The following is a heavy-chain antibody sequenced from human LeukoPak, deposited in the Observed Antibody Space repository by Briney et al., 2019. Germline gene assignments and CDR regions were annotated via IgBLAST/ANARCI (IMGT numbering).Heavy chain of an antibody. D-gene: IGHD4-11*01. CDR2: INHSGST. J-gene: IGHJ4*02. CDR3: AGDYKTLAY. CDR1: GGSFSGYY. Sequence: SETLSLTCAVYGGSFSGYYWSWIRQPPGKGLEWIGEINHSGSTNYNPSLKSRVTISVDTSKNQFSLKLSSVTAADTAVYYCAGDYKTLAYWGQGTLVTVSS. V-gene: IGHV4-34*01.